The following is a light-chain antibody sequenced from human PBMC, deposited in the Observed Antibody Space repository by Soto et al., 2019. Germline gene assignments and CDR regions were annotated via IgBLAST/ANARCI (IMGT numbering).Light chain of an antibody. CDR2: DDS. V-gene: IGLV3-21*02. CDR1: NIGSKS. Sequence: SYVLTQPPSVSVAPGQTARITCGGNNIGSKSVHWYQQKPDQAPVLVVDDDSDRPSGIPERFSGSNSGNTATLTIRRVEAGDEADYFCHLCDSSSEHVFVNGTKVTVL. J-gene: IGLJ1*01. CDR3: HLCDSSSEHV.